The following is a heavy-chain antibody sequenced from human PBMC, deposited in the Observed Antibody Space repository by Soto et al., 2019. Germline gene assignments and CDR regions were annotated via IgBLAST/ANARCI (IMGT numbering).Heavy chain of an antibody. CDR3: ARDWYSGSYNWFDP. Sequence: SETLSLTCTVSGGSVSSGSYYWSWIRQPPGKGLEWIGYIYYSGSTNYNPSLKSRVTISVDTSKNQFSLKLSSGTAADTAVYYCARDWYSGSYNWFDPWGQGTLVTVSS. D-gene: IGHD1-26*01. CDR1: GGSVSSGSYY. CDR2: IYYSGST. V-gene: IGHV4-61*01. J-gene: IGHJ5*02.